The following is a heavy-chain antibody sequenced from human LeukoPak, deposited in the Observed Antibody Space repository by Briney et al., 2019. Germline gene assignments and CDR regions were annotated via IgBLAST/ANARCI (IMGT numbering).Heavy chain of an antibody. D-gene: IGHD6-13*01. CDR3: AGVYEGGSSWYFDY. Sequence: PSETLSLTCTVSGGSISSSSYYWGWIRQPPGKGLEWIGSIYYSGSTYYNPSLKSRVTISVDTSKNQFSLKLSSVTAADTAVYYCAGVYEGGSSWYFDYWGQGTLVTVSS. CDR2: IYYSGST. J-gene: IGHJ4*02. V-gene: IGHV4-39*01. CDR1: GGSISSSSYY.